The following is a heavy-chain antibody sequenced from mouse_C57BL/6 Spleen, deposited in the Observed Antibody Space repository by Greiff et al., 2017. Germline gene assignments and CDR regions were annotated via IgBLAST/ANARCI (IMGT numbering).Heavy chain of an antibody. V-gene: IGHV8-8*01. Sequence: QVQLKESGPGILQPSQTLSLTCSFSGFSLSTFGMGVGWIRQPSGKGLEWLAHIWWDDDKYYNPALKSRLTISKDTSKNQVFLKIANVDTADTATYYCARVYDYDGGWYFDVWGTGTTVTVSS. CDR1: GFSLSTFGMG. CDR3: ARVYDYDGGWYFDV. J-gene: IGHJ1*03. CDR2: IWWDDDK. D-gene: IGHD2-4*01.